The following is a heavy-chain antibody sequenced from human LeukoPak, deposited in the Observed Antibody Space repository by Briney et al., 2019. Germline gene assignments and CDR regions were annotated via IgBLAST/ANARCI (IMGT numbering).Heavy chain of an antibody. J-gene: IGHJ4*02. D-gene: IGHD3-22*01. CDR3: AKVIYYYDSSGSLPLDY. CDR1: GFTFSSYG. CDR2: ISYDGSNK. V-gene: IGHV3-30*18. Sequence: PGRSLRLSCAASGFTFSSYGMHWVRQAPGKGLEWVAVISYDGSNKYYADSVKGRFTISRDNSKNTLYLQMNSLRAEDTAVYYCAKVIYYYDSSGSLPLDYWGQGTLVTVSS.